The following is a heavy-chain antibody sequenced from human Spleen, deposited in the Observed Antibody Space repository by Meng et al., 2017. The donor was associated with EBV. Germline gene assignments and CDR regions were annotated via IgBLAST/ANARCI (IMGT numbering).Heavy chain of an antibody. CDR3: TRTPHSSADWFDP. J-gene: IGHJ5*02. CDR2: TYYRSNWYN. CDR1: GDSVSSKNAA. D-gene: IGHD1-26*01. V-gene: IGHV6-1*01. Sequence: QVQRPQSGPGLGKPSTTLSLTWAISGDSVSSKNAAWNWIRQSPSRGLEWLGRTYYRSNWYNDYAVSLRSRLTINPDTSKNQFSLQLRSVTPEDTAVYYCTRTPHSSADWFDPWGQGTLVTVSS.